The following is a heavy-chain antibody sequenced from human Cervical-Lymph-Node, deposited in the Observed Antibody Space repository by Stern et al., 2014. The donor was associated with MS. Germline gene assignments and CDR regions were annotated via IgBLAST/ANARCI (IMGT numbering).Heavy chain of an antibody. D-gene: IGHD5-12*01. CDR1: GASVSSSGYY. CDR2: FYCTGST. Sequence: QVQLQESGPGLVKPSQTVSLTCTVSGASVSSSGYYWSWIRQHPGKGLEWIGYFYCTGSTYYNPSLKIRVPISLDTSKNRFSLRLSSVTAADTAVYFCARGATINDFDFWGQGTLVTVSS. CDR3: ARGATINDFDF. V-gene: IGHV4-31*03. J-gene: IGHJ4*02.